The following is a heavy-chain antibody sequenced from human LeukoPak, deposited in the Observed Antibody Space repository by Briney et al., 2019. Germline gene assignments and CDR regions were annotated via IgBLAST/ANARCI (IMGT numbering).Heavy chain of an antibody. J-gene: IGHJ6*04. D-gene: IGHD3-3*01. V-gene: IGHV5-51*01. Sequence: GESLKISCKGSGYSFTSYWIGWVRQMPGKGLEWMGIIYPGDSDTRYSPSFQGQVTISADKSISTAYMELSRLRSDDTAVYYCARDLSRRFLDVWGKGTTVTVSS. CDR1: GYSFTSYW. CDR3: ARDLSRRFLDV. CDR2: IYPGDSDT.